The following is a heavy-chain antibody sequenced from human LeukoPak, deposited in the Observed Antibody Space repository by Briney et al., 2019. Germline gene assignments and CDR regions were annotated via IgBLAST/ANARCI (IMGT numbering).Heavy chain of an antibody. CDR2: ISGSGGST. J-gene: IGHJ4*02. Sequence: GGSLRLSCAASGFTFSSYWMSWVRQAPGKGLEWVSAISGSGGSTYYADSVKGRFTISRDNSKNTLYLQMNSLRAEDTAVYYCAKAGTYYYDSSGYYYDPYFDYWGQGTLVTVSS. V-gene: IGHV3-23*01. D-gene: IGHD3-22*01. CDR1: GFTFSSYW. CDR3: AKAGTYYYDSSGYYYDPYFDY.